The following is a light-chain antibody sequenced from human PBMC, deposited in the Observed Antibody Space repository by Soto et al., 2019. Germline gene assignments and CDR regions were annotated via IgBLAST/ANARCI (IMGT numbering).Light chain of an antibody. Sequence: DIQMTQSPSTLSGSVGDRVTITCRASQTISSWLAWYQQKPGKAPKLLIYKASTLKSGVPSRFSGSGSGTDFTLTISSLEPEDFAVHYCQQRSDWPPGGTFGRGTKV. J-gene: IGKJ1*01. CDR1: QTISSW. V-gene: IGKV1-5*03. CDR3: QQRSDWPPGGT. CDR2: KAS.